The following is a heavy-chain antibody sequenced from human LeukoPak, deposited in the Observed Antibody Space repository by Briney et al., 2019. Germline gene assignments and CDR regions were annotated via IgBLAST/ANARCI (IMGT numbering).Heavy chain of an antibody. CDR3: ARGEDDSSNIHPSHFDH. J-gene: IGHJ4*02. CDR1: GFTFSNHV. D-gene: IGHD3-22*01. V-gene: IGHV3-33*01. CDR2: IWYEGTNK. Sequence: PGRSLRLSCSASGFTFSNHVMHWVRQAPGKRLEWLAIIWYEGTNKYYADAVKGRFTISRDDSKNTLHWQMNSLRVEDMAVYYCARGEDDSSNIHPSHFDHWGKGTLVTVSS.